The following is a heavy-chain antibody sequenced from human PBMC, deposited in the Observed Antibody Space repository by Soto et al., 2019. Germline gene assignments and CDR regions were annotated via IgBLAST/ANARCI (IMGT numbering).Heavy chain of an antibody. D-gene: IGHD5-12*01. V-gene: IGHV4-59*08. J-gene: IGHJ4*02. CDR2: IYYSGST. CDR1: GGSISSYY. CDR3: ARLGSGYAFDY. Sequence: PSETLSLTCTVSGGSISSYYWSWIRQPPGKGLEWIGYIYYSGSTNYNPSLKSRVTISVDTSKNQFSLELSSVTAADTAVYYCARLGSGYAFDYWGQGTLVTVSS.